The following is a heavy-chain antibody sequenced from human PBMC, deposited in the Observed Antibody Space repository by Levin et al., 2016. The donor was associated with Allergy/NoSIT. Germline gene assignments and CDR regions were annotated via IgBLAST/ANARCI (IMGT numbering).Heavy chain of an antibody. Sequence: GSLRLSCAASGFTFNLYSMTWVRQAPGKGLEWVSCISSGSTYIYYGDSMKGRFTISRDNSKNTLYLQMSSLRAEDTAVYYCARYCSTTSCSGRFAFNIWGQGTMVTVSS. V-gene: IGHV3-21*04. CDR1: GFTFNLYS. CDR3: ARYCSTTSCSGRFAFNI. J-gene: IGHJ3*02. D-gene: IGHD2-2*01. CDR2: ISSGSTYI.